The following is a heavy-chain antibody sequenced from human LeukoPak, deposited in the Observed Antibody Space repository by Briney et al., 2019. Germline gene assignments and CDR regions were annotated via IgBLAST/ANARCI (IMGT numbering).Heavy chain of an antibody. D-gene: IGHD6-13*01. Sequence: GASVKVSCKASGYTFNAYYMYWVRQAPGQGLEWMGWINPNSGGTNYAQKFQGRVTMTRDTSISTAYMELSSLRSEDTAVYYCASPPVPQAAAITPGYFYYYMDVWGKGTTVTVSS. CDR3: ASPPVPQAAAITPGYFYYYMDV. J-gene: IGHJ6*03. CDR1: GYTFNAYY. CDR2: INPNSGGT. V-gene: IGHV1-2*02.